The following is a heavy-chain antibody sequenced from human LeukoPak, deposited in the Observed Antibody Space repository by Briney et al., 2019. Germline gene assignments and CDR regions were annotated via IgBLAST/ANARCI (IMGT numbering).Heavy chain of an antibody. D-gene: IGHD2-2*01. CDR1: GYRFNAYG. V-gene: IGHV1-8*03. Sequence: ASVKVSCKTSGYRFNAYGISWVRQATGQGLEWMGRMNPNSGNTGYAQNFQGRVTITRDTSTSTAYMELSSLRAEDTAVYYCALISYCTSLTCYFLDYWGQGTLVTVSS. CDR2: MNPNSGNT. CDR3: ALISYCTSLTCYFLDY. J-gene: IGHJ4*02.